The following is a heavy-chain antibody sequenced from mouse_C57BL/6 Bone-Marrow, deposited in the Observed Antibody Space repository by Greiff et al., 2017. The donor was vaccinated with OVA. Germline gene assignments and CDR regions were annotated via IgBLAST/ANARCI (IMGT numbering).Heavy chain of an antibody. V-gene: IGHV5-12*01. CDR2: ISNGGGST. CDR1: GFTFSDYY. CDR3: ARQVITTVVARDYYAMDY. D-gene: IGHD1-1*01. J-gene: IGHJ4*01. Sequence: EVKLVESGGGLVQPGGSLKLSCAASGFTFSDYYMSWVRQTPEKRLEWVAYISNGGGSTYYPDTVKGRFTISRDHAKNPLYLQMSRLKSEDTAMYYCARQVITTVVARDYYAMDYWGQGTSVTVAS.